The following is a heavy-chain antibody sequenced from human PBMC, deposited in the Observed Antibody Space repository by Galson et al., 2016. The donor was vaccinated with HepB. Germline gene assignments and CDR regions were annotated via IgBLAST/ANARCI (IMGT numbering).Heavy chain of an antibody. Sequence: SVKVSCKASGGTFSSYTISWVRQAPGQGLGWMGGIIPIFVTANYAQKFQGRVTITADESTSTAYMELSSLRSEDTAVYYCARRPGGYNLGFYFQHWGQGTLVTVSS. J-gene: IGHJ1*01. CDR1: GGTFSSYT. D-gene: IGHD5-24*01. CDR3: ARRPGGYNLGFYFQH. CDR2: IIPIFVTA. V-gene: IGHV1-69*13.